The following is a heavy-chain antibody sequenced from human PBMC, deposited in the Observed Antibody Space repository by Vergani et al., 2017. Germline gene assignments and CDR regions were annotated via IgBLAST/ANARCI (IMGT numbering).Heavy chain of an antibody. CDR1: GGTFSSYA. Sequence: QVQLVQSGAEVKKPGSSVKVSCKASGGTFSSYAISWVRQAPGQGLEWMGRIIPIFGTANYAQKFQGRVTITADESTSTDYMELSSLRSEDTAVYYCARGYDSSGYYLYYFDYWGQGTLVTVSS. D-gene: IGHD3-22*01. CDR3: ARGYDSSGYYLYYFDY. V-gene: IGHV1-69*13. CDR2: IIPIFGTA. J-gene: IGHJ4*02.